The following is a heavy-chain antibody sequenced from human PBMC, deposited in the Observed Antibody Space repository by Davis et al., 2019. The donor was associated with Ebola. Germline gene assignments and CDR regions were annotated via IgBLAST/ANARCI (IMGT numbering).Heavy chain of an antibody. D-gene: IGHD3-22*01. CDR2: IWYDGSNK. J-gene: IGHJ6*02. CDR3: ARVYDPYYYYGMDV. V-gene: IGHV3-33*08. Sequence: GESLKISCAASGFTFSSYGMHWVRQAPGKGPEWVAVIWYDGSNKYYADSVKGRFTISRDNSKNTLYLQMNSLRAEDTAVYYCARVYDPYYYYGMDVWGQGTTVTVSS. CDR1: GFTFSSYG.